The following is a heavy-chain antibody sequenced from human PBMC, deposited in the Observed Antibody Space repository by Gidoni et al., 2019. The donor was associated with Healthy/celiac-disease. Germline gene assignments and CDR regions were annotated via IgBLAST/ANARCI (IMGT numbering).Heavy chain of an antibody. V-gene: IGHV1-46*01. CDR2: INPSGGST. CDR1: GYTFTSSY. CDR3: ASSYYTAMVTGVLGIGMDV. J-gene: IGHJ6*02. D-gene: IGHD5-18*01. Sequence: QVQLVQSGAEVKKPGASVKVSCKASGYTFTSSYMHWVRQAPGHGLECMGIINPSGGSTSYAQKFQGRVTMTRDTSTSTVYMELSSLRSEDTAVYYCASSYYTAMVTGVLGIGMDVWGQGTTVTVSS.